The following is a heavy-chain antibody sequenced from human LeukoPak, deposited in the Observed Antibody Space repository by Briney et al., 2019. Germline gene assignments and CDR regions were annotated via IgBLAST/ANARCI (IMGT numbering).Heavy chain of an antibody. CDR1: GDSISSGADY. CDR2: IYYSGSI. Sequence: SQTLSLTCTVSGDSISSGADYWSWIRQHPGKGLEWIGYIYYSGSIYYNPSLKSRATISLDTSQNQLSLKLSSVTAADTAVYYCARMELAGGDDFWGQGTLVTVSS. D-gene: IGHD1-26*01. J-gene: IGHJ4*02. CDR3: ARMELAGGDDF. V-gene: IGHV4-31*03.